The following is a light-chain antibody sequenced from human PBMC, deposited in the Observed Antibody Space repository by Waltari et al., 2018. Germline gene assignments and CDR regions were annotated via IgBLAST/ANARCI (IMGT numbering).Light chain of an antibody. Sequence: SYELTQPPSVSVSPGQTASITCSGDKLGDKYACWYQQKPGQSPVLVIYQDTKRPSGIPERFSGSNSGNTATLTIGGTQAMDEADYYCQAWDSSTPYVFGPGTKVTVL. J-gene: IGLJ1*01. CDR3: QAWDSSTPYV. CDR2: QDT. CDR1: KLGDKY. V-gene: IGLV3-1*01.